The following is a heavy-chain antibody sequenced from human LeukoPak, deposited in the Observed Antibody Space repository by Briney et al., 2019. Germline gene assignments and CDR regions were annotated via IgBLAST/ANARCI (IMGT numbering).Heavy chain of an antibody. D-gene: IGHD6-13*01. J-gene: IGHJ4*02. Sequence: GGSLRLSCAASGFTFSSYGMHWVRQAPGKGLEWVAVISYDGSNKYYADSVKGRFTISRDNAKNSLYLQMNSLRAEDTAVYYCARDKRYSSSYGVGYWGQGTLVTVSS. V-gene: IGHV3-30*03. CDR3: ARDKRYSSSYGVGY. CDR2: ISYDGSNK. CDR1: GFTFSSYG.